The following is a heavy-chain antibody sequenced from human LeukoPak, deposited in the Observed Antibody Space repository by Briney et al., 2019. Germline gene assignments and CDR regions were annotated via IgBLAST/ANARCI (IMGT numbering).Heavy chain of an antibody. J-gene: IGHJ6*02. D-gene: IGHD4-11*01. CDR2: ISSSGSTI. CDR3: ARATSYSNYGMDV. Sequence: PGGSLRLSCAASGFTFSGYEMNWVRQAPGKGLEWVSYISSSGSTIYYADSVRGRFTISRDNAKNTLYLQMNSLRAEDTAVHYCARATSYSNYGMDVWGQGTTVTVSS. CDR1: GFTFSGYE. V-gene: IGHV3-48*03.